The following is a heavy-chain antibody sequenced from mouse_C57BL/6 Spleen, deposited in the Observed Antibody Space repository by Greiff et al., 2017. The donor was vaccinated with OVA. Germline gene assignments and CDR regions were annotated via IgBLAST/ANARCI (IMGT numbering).Heavy chain of an antibody. V-gene: IGHV1-59*01. D-gene: IGHD3-2*02. CDR1: GYTFTSYW. J-gene: IGHJ2*01. Sequence: QVQLQQPGAELVRPGTSVKLSCKASGYTFTSYWMHWVKQRPGQGLEWIGVIDPSDSYTNYNQKFKGKATLTVDTSSSTAYMQLSSLTSEDSAVYYCARRETAQAYFDYWGQGTTLTVSS. CDR2: IDPSDSYT. CDR3: ARRETAQAYFDY.